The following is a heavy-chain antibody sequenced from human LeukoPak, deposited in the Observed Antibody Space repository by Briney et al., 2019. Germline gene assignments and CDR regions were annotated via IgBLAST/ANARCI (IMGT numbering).Heavy chain of an antibody. V-gene: IGHV4-34*01. CDR2: INHSGST. J-gene: IGHJ6*02. D-gene: IGHD3-10*01. CDR1: GGSFSGYY. Sequence: SETLSLTCAVYGGSFSGYYWSWIRQPPGKGLEWIGEINHSGSTNYNPSLKSRVTISVDTSENQFSLKLSSVTAADTAVYYCARGRLTYYYGSGSYPARYYYGMDVWGQGTTVTVSS. CDR3: ARGRLTYYYGSGSYPARYYYGMDV.